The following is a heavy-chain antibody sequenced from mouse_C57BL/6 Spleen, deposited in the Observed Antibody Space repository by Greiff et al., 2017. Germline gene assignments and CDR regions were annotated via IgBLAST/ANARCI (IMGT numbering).Heavy chain of an antibody. V-gene: IGHV2-3*01. Sequence: QVQLQQSGPGLVAPSQSLSITCTVSGFSLTTYGVCCVRQPPGTGLEWLCVIWGDGIKNYHSALISRLSSSKDNSKSQVFVKLNSLQTDDTATYDCAKPAYDYDGGYFDVWGTGTTVTVDS. J-gene: IGHJ1*03. CDR3: AKPAYDYDGGYFDV. CDR1: GFSLTTYG. D-gene: IGHD2-4*01. CDR2: IWGDGIK.